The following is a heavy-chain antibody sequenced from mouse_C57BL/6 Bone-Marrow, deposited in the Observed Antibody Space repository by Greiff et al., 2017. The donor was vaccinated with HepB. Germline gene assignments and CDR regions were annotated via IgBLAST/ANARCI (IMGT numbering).Heavy chain of an antibody. CDR3: SRVDYLYSFDY. Sequence: QVQLQQSGAELARPGASVKMSCKASGYTFTSYTMHWVKQRPGQGLEWIGYINPSSGYTKYNQKFKDKATLTADKSASTAYMQLSILTSEDSAVYNCSRVDYLYSFDYGGQGTTLTVSS. V-gene: IGHV1-4*01. CDR2: INPSSGYT. J-gene: IGHJ2*01. CDR1: GYTFTSYT. D-gene: IGHD2-4*01.